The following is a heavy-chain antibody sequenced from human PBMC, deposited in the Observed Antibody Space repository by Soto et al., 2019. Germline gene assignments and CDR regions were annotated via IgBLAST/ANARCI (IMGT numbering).Heavy chain of an antibody. J-gene: IGHJ6*02. V-gene: IGHV4-34*01. CDR2: INHSGST. CDR3: GSTARRGYSYGMDV. CDR1: GGSFSGYY. Sequence: QVQLQQWGAGLLKPSETLSLTCAVYGGSFSGYYWSWIRQHPGKGREWIGEINHSGSTNYNPSLKSIDTITVDTSMNQLSMKLRSVAAADTAVYYCGSTARRGYSYGMDVWGQGTTITVSS. D-gene: IGHD2-15*01.